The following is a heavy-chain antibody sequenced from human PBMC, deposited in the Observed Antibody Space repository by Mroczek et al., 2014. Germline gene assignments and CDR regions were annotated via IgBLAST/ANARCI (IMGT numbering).Heavy chain of an antibody. J-gene: IGHJ3*02. D-gene: IGHD3-3*01. CDR1: GFTFSSYA. V-gene: IGHV3-30-3*01. Sequence: QVQLVESGGGVVQPGRSLRLSCAASGFTFSSYAMHWVRQAPGKGLEWVAVISYDGSNKYYADSVKGRFTISRDNSKNTLYLQMNSLRAEDTAVYYCARDSLRGDFWSGYPIGTGAFDIWGQGTMVTVSS. CDR3: ARDSLRGDFWSGYPIGTGAFDI. CDR2: ISYDGSNK.